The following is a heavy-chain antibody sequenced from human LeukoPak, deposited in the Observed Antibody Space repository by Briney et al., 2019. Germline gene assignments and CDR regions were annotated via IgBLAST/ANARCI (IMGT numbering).Heavy chain of an antibody. J-gene: IGHJ4*02. Sequence: GGSLRLSCAASGFTFSSYSINWVRQAPGKGLEWVSSISSSSSYIYYADSVKGRFTISRDNAKNPLYLQMNSLRAEDTAVYYCARDLFSIGYYYDSSGSVPDYWGQGTLVTVSS. CDR3: ARDLFSIGYYYDSSGSVPDY. CDR1: GFTFSSYS. D-gene: IGHD3-22*01. V-gene: IGHV3-21*04. CDR2: ISSSSSYI.